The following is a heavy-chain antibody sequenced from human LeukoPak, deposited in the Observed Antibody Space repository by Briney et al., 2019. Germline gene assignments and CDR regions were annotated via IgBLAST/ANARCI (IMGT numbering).Heavy chain of an antibody. CDR2: ISTSGSTI. Sequence: GGSLRLSCAASGFTFSKYEMNWVRQAPGKGLEWVSYISTSGSTIYYADSVKGRFTISRDNAKNSLYLQMNRLRAEDTAVYYCARERQLERLAFGKEGSAFDYWGQGTLVTVSS. J-gene: IGHJ4*02. CDR1: GFTFSKYE. D-gene: IGHD1-1*01. CDR3: ARERQLERLAFGKEGSAFDY. V-gene: IGHV3-48*03.